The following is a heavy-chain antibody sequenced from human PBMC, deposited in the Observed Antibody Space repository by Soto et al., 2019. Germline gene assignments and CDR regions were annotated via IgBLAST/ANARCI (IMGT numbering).Heavy chain of an antibody. D-gene: IGHD3-10*01. CDR1: GGTFNSYA. J-gene: IGHJ6*03. Sequence: QVQLVQSGAEVQKPGSSVNVSCKASGGTFNSYAINWVRQAPGQGLEWVGRIIPMLGVPNYAQKFQGRIMITADKFTATAYMEVTSLRSEDTAVYYCAGGATGSFHYYDMDVWGKGTTVTVSS. CDR3: AGGATGSFHYYDMDV. V-gene: IGHV1-69*04. CDR2: IIPMLGVP.